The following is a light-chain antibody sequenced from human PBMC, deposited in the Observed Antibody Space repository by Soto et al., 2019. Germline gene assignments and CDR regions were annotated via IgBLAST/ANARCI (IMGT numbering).Light chain of an antibody. CDR3: TSYVGNDIWV. CDR2: EVT. CDR1: SSDVGAYKY. J-gene: IGLJ3*02. V-gene: IGLV2-8*01. Sequence: QYALTQPPSASGSPGQSVTISCTGTSSDVGAYKYVSWYQQYPGKAPKLMIYEVTNRPSGVPDRFSGSKSGNTASLTVSGLQAEDEADYYCTSYVGNDIWVFGGGTKLTVL.